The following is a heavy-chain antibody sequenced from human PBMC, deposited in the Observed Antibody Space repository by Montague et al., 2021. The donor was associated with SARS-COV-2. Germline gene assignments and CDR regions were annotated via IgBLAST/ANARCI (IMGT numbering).Heavy chain of an antibody. V-gene: IGHV4-39*07. J-gene: IGHJ4*02. CDR3: ARVRQWLVPFDY. Sequence: SETLSLTCTVSGDSISHSSYYWGWIRQPPGKGLEWIGRIYYSGSTSYNPSLKSRVTISVDTSKNQVSLKLNSVTAADTAVYYCARVRQWLVPFDYWGQGTLVTVSS. CDR2: IYYSGST. D-gene: IGHD6-19*01. CDR1: GDSISHSSYY.